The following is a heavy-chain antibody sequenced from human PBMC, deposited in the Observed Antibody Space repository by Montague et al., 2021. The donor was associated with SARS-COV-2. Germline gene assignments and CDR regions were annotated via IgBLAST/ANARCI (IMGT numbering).Heavy chain of an antibody. CDR2: ISYDGSNK. CDR1: GFTFSSYD. CDR3: AKEVGLRNFFDY. J-gene: IGHJ4*02. D-gene: IGHD1-26*01. Sequence: SLRLSCAASGFTFSSYDMHWVRQAPGKGLEWVAVISYDGSNKYYADSVKGRFTISRDNSKNTLYLQMNSLRAEDTAVYYCAKEVGLRNFFDYWGQGTLVTVSP. V-gene: IGHV3-30*18.